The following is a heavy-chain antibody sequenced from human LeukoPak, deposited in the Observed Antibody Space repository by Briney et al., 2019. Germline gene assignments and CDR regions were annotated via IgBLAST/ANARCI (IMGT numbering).Heavy chain of an antibody. CDR2: ISKSGLM. Sequence: GGSLRLSCIASGFPFSQNAMNWVRQAPGKGLEWVSSISKSGLMYYADSVKGRFTISRDNSKRTLYLQMSSLRVEDTAVYYCARDKQGRLEWLAYFFDYWGQGTLVTVSS. D-gene: IGHD3-3*01. CDR1: GFPFSQNA. V-gene: IGHV3-69-1*01. CDR3: ARDKQGRLEWLAYFFDY. J-gene: IGHJ4*02.